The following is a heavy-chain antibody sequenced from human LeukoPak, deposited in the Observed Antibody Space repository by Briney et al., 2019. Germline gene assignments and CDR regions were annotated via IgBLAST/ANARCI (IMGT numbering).Heavy chain of an antibody. CDR3: AREGPGGRSFDY. CDR2: INWNGGST. Sequence: GGSLRLSCAASGFTFDDYGMSWVRQAPGKGLEWVSGINWNGGSTGYADSVKGRFTIARDNAKNSLYLQMISLRAEDTALYYCAREGPGGRSFDYWGQGTLVTVSS. J-gene: IGHJ4*02. V-gene: IGHV3-20*04. CDR1: GFTFDDYG.